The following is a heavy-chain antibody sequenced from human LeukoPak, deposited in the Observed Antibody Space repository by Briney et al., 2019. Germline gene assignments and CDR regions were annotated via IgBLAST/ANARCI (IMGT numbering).Heavy chain of an antibody. D-gene: IGHD7-27*01. CDR1: GYTFTGDY. Sequence: ASVKVSCKASGYTFTGDYMHWVRQAPGQGLEWMGWISPNSGGTNYAQQFRGRVTMTRDTSISTAYMELSGLTPDDTAVYYCARRTGDGAFDIWGQGTVVTVSS. CDR2: ISPNSGGT. J-gene: IGHJ3*02. CDR3: ARRTGDGAFDI. V-gene: IGHV1-2*02.